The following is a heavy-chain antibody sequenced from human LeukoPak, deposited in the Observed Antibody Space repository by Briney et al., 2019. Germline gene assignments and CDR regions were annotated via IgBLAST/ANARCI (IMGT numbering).Heavy chain of an antibody. CDR1: GYTFNKYA. CDR3: ARENTAATTIVYYYMDV. Sequence: ASVKVSCKPSGYTFNKYAINWVRQAPGQGLEWMGWINPNSGGTNYAQKFQGRVTMTRDTSISTAYMELSRLRSDDTAVYYCARENTAATTIVYYYMDVWGKGTAVTVSS. CDR2: INPNSGGT. V-gene: IGHV1-2*02. J-gene: IGHJ6*03. D-gene: IGHD4-11*01.